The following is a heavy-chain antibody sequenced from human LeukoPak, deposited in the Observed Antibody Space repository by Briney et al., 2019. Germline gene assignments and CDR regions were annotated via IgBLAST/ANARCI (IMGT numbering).Heavy chain of an antibody. J-gene: IGHJ4*02. CDR1: GYTFTGYY. CDR3: ARDRLVDENGGPGDY. CDR2: INPLGNSA. Sequence: GASVKVSCKASGYTFTGYYIHWVRQAPGQGLEWMGIINPLGNSAGSAQKFRDRVTMTWDTSTSTVYMELSSLKSEDTAVYYCARDRLVDENGGPGDYWGQGTLVTVSS. V-gene: IGHV1-46*01. D-gene: IGHD3-16*01.